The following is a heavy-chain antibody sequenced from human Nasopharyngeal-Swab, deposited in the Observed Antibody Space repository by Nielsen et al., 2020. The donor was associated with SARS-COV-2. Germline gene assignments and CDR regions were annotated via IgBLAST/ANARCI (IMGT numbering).Heavy chain of an antibody. CDR2: ISYDGSNK. J-gene: IGHJ5*02. D-gene: IGHD3-10*01. Sequence: GGSLRLSCAASGFTFSSYGMHWVRRAPGKGLEWVAVISYDGSNKYYADSVKGRFTISRDNSKNTLYLQMNSLRAEDTAVYYCASALVWFGEIWFDPWGQGTLVTVSS. V-gene: IGHV3-30*19. CDR1: GFTFSSYG. CDR3: ASALVWFGEIWFDP.